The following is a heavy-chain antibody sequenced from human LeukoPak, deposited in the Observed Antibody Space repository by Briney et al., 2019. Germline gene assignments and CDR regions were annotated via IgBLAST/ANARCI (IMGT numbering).Heavy chain of an antibody. D-gene: IGHD5-24*01. V-gene: IGHV3-74*01. J-gene: IGHJ4*02. CDR3: ARVDPTGDGYNCFDS. CDR1: GFTFSTYW. CDR2: INTDGSST. Sequence: PGGSLRLSCAASGFTFSTYWMHWVRQAPGKGLLWVARINTDGSSTLYADSVKGRFTISRDNAKSTLYLQMGSLRPEDTAVYYCARVDPTGDGYNCFDSWGQGTLVTVSS.